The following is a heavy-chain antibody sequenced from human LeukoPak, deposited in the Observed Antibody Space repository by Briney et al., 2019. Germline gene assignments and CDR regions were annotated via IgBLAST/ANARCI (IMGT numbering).Heavy chain of an antibody. J-gene: IGHJ5*02. CDR1: GDSVTSDDYY. Sequence: SETLSLTCTVSGDSVTSDDYYWSWIRQPPGKGLELIGYIYHSGSTYHNPSLNSRVTISLDRSKNQFSLRLSSVTAADTAMYYCARAAFCSSITCYFDPWGQGTLVTVSS. CDR2: IYHSGST. V-gene: IGHV4-30-2*01. CDR3: ARAAFCSSITCYFDP. D-gene: IGHD2-2*01.